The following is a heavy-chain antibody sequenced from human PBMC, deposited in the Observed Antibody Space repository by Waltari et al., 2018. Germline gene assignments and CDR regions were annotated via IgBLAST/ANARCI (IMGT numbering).Heavy chain of an antibody. CDR1: GGSFSGYY. D-gene: IGHD6-6*01. Sequence: QVQLQQWGAGLLKPSETLSLTCAVYGGSFSGYYWSWIRQPPGKGLEWIGEINQSGSTNYNPSLKSRVTISVDTSKNQFSLKLSSVTAADTAVYYCARVGYSSSPGGYFDYWGQGTLVTVSS. V-gene: IGHV4-34*01. CDR2: INQSGST. CDR3: ARVGYSSSPGGYFDY. J-gene: IGHJ4*02.